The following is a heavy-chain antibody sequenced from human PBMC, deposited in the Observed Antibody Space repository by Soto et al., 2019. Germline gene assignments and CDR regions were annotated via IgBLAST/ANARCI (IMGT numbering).Heavy chain of an antibody. Sequence: PSQTHSLTCAISGDSVSSNSAAWNWIRQSPSRGLEWLGRTYYRSKWYNDYAVSVKSRITINPDTSKNQFALQLNSVTPEGTAVYYCAVVGWNDVNYYVMDVCGQGTTVTGSS. D-gene: IGHD1-1*01. CDR3: AVVGWNDVNYYVMDV. V-gene: IGHV6-1*01. CDR1: GDSVSSNSAA. J-gene: IGHJ6*02. CDR2: TYYRSKWYN.